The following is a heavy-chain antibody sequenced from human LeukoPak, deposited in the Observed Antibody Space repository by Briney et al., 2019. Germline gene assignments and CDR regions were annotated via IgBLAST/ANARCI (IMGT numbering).Heavy chain of an antibody. V-gene: IGHV3-23*01. CDR1: GFTFSSYA. Sequence: GVSLRLSCAASGFTFSSYAMSWVRQAPGKGLEWVSAISGSGGSTYYADSVKGRFTISRDNSKNTLYLQMNSLRAEDTAVYYCAKNEFGTWSNWFDPWGQGTLVTVSS. CDR2: ISGSGGST. CDR3: AKNEFGTWSNWFDP. J-gene: IGHJ5*02. D-gene: IGHD3-16*01.